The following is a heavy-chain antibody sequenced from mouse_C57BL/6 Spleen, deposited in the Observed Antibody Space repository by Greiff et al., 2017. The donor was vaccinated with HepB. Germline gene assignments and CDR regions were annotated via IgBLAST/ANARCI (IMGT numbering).Heavy chain of an antibody. Sequence: VMLVESGPGMVKPSQSLSLTCTVTGYSITSGYDWHWIRHFPGNKLEWMGYISYSGSTNYNPSLKSRISITHDTSKNHFFLKLNSVTTEDTATYYCARSPYNWDYFDYWGQGTTLTVSS. CDR3: ARSPYNWDYFDY. CDR1: GYSITSGYD. V-gene: IGHV3-1*01. D-gene: IGHD4-1*02. CDR2: ISYSGST. J-gene: IGHJ2*01.